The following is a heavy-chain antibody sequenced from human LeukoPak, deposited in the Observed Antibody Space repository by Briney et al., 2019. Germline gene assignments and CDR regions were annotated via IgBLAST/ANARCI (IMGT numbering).Heavy chain of an antibody. CDR3: ARAPTVYSYGRSGGYYFDY. CDR2: LNWNSGTR. V-gene: IGHV3-9*01. CDR1: GFTFDEYA. D-gene: IGHD5-18*01. Sequence: GRSLRLSCAASGFTFDEYAMHWLRQAPGKGLEWVAGLNWNSGTRGYADSVKGRFTISRDNSKNTLYLEVNSLRAEDTAVYYCARAPTVYSYGRSGGYYFDYWGQGTLVTVSS. J-gene: IGHJ4*02.